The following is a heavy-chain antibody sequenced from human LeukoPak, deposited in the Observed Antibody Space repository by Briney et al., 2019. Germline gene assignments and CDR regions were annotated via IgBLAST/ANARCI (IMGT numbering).Heavy chain of an antibody. CDR3: ARDRLPQWELPGRAFDY. D-gene: IGHD1-26*01. CDR2: IIPIFGTA. CDR1: GGTFCSYA. V-gene: IGHV1-69*13. Sequence: SVKVSCKASGGTFCSYAISWVRQAPGQGLEWMGGIIPIFGTANYAQKFQGRVTITADESTSTAYMELSSLRSEDTAVYYCARDRLPQWELPGRAFDYWGQGTLVTVSS. J-gene: IGHJ4*02.